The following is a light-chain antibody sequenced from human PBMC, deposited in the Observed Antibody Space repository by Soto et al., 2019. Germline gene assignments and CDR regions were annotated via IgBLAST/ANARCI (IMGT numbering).Light chain of an antibody. CDR1: QSISSY. Sequence: DIQMTQSPSSLSASVGDRVTITCRASQSISSYLNWYQQKPGKAPKLLIYAASSLQSGVPSRFSGSGSGTDFTLTISSLQPEDFATYYCQQLNVYPSTFGGGTKVDIK. J-gene: IGKJ4*01. CDR3: QQLNVYPST. CDR2: AAS. V-gene: IGKV1-39*01.